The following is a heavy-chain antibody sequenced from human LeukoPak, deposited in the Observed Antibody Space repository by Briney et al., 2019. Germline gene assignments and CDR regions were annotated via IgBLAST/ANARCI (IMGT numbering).Heavy chain of an antibody. CDR2: IKQDGSEK. CDR3: ARNRGISD. Sequence: GGSLRLSCAASGFTFSSYAMHWVRQAPGKGLEWVANIKQDGSEKYYVGSVKGRFTISRDNAKNSLYLQMNSLRAEDTAVYYCARNRGISDWGQGTLVTVSS. J-gene: IGHJ4*02. D-gene: IGHD1-14*01. V-gene: IGHV3-7*01. CDR1: GFTFSSYA.